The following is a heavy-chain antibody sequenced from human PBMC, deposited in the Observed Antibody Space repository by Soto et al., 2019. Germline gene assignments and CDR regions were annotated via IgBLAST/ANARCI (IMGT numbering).Heavy chain of an antibody. CDR2: FDPEDGET. Sequence: ASVKVSCKVSGYTLTELSMHWVRQAPGKGLEWMGGFDPEDGETIYAQKFQGRVTMTEDTSTDTAYMELSSLRSEDTAVYYCATTLPSRYCSGGSCLGAFDIWGQGTMVTVSS. V-gene: IGHV1-24*01. CDR1: GYTLTELS. J-gene: IGHJ3*02. CDR3: ATTLPSRYCSGGSCLGAFDI. D-gene: IGHD2-15*01.